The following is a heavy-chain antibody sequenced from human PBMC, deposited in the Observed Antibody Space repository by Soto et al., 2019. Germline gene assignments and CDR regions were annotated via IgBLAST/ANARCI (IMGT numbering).Heavy chain of an antibody. V-gene: IGHV3-30*18. J-gene: IGHJ6*02. CDR3: AKARRDSYGLTHYGMDV. CDR1: GFTFSSYG. Sequence: QVQLVESGGGVVQPGRSLRLSCAASGFTFSSYGMHWVRQAPGKGLEWVAVISYDGSNKYYADSVKGRFTISRDNSKNTLYLQMNSLRAEDTAVYYCAKARRDSYGLTHYGMDVWGQGTTVTVSS. D-gene: IGHD5-18*01. CDR2: ISYDGSNK.